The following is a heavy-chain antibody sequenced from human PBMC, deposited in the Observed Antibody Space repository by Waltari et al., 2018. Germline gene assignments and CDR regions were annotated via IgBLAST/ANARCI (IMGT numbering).Heavy chain of an antibody. J-gene: IGHJ6*02. Sequence: EVQLLESGGGLVQPGGSLRLSCAASGFSFNKNAMAWVRQAPGKGLEWVSAVTGSGATTHYADSVEGRFTISRHNFENTIFLQMDSLRVEDTAIYYCARDRFLLWFGLLDVWGQGTTVTVSS. CDR2: VTGSGATT. D-gene: IGHD3-10*01. V-gene: IGHV3-23*01. CDR1: GFSFNKNA. CDR3: ARDRFLLWFGLLDV.